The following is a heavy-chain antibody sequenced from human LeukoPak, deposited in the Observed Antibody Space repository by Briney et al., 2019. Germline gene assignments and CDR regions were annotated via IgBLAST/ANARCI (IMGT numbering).Heavy chain of an antibody. Sequence: PSETLSLTCTLSDGSISSYYWTWIRQPPGKGLEWIGYIYSSGKTNYNPSLKSRVTMSVDTSKNQFSLKVFSVTAAETGVYYCARQPPPSPRSGWYPPHDFWGQGTLVTVSS. D-gene: IGHD6-19*01. CDR3: ARQPPPSPRSGWYPPHDF. V-gene: IGHV4-59*08. CDR1: DGSISSYY. J-gene: IGHJ4*02. CDR2: IYSSGKT.